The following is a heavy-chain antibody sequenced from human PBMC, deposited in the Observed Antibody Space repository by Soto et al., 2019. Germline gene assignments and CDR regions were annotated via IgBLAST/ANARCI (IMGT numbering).Heavy chain of an antibody. V-gene: IGHV4-61*08. CDR2: SHYTGST. CDR1: GGTISSGAYH. D-gene: IGHD3-10*01. J-gene: IGHJ6*03. CDR3: ARRGGSGSPHDYYYYYMDV. Sequence: SETLSLTCTVSGGTISSGAYHWSWIRQQPGKGLEWIGYSHYTGSTYYSPSLKSRVTISVDTSKNQFSLKLSSVTAADTAVYYCARRGGSGSPHDYYYYYMDVWGKGTTVTVSS.